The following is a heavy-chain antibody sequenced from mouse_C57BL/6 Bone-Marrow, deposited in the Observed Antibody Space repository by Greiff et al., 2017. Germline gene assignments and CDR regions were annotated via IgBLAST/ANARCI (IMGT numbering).Heavy chain of an antibody. Sequence: EVQLVESGAELVRPGASVKLSCTASGFNIKDDYMHWVKQRPEQGLEWIGWIDPETGDTEYASKFQGKATITVDTSSNTAYMHLSSLTSEDTAVYYCTRIAYWGQGTLVTVSA. J-gene: IGHJ3*01. CDR3: TRIAY. V-gene: IGHV14-4*01. CDR1: GFNIKDDY. CDR2: IDPETGDT.